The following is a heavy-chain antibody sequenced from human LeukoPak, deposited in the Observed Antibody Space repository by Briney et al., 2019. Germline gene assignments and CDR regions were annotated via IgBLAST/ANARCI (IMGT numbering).Heavy chain of an antibody. D-gene: IGHD1/OR15-1a*01. CDR2: IHHSGST. CDR1: GGPFSGYY. CDR3: EGSFAAGTMTIAFNV. Sequence: SETLSLTCAVSGGPFSGYYWTWIRQSPGKGLEWIAEIHHSGSTNYNPSLKSRVTISVDTSRNQFSLNLNSVTAADRAVYYCEGSFAAGTMTIAFNVWSQGTMVTVSS. V-gene: IGHV4-34*01. J-gene: IGHJ3*01.